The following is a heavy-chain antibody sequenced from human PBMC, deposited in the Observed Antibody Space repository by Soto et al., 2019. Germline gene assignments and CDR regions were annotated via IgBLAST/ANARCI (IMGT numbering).Heavy chain of an antibody. CDR2: MNPNSGNT. CDR1: GYTFTSYD. J-gene: IGHJ4*02. D-gene: IGHD3-16*02. CDR3: VTLWGSYRYAYYFDY. V-gene: IGHV1-8*01. Sequence: QVQLVQSGAEVKKPGASVKVSCKASGYTFTSYDINWVRQATGQGLEWMGWMNPNSGNTGYAQKFQGRVTMTRNTSISTAYMELSSLRSEDTAVYYCVTLWGSYRYAYYFDYWGQGTLVTVSS.